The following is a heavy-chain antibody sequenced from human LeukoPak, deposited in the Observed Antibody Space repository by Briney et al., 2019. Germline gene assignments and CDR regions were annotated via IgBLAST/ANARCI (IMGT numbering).Heavy chain of an antibody. CDR3: AATKATIENWFDP. D-gene: IGHD5-12*01. J-gene: IGHJ5*02. Sequence: GASVKVSCKASGYTFTGYYMHWVRQAPGQGLEWMGWINPNSGGTNYAQKLQGRVTMTTDTSTSTAYMELRSLRSDDTAVYYCAATKATIENWFDPWGQGTLVTVSS. CDR1: GYTFTGYY. V-gene: IGHV1-2*02. CDR2: INPNSGGT.